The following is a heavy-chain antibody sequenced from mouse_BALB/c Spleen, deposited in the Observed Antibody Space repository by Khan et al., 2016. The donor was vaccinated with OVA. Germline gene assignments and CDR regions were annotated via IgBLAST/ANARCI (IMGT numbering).Heavy chain of an antibody. V-gene: IGHV1-54*01. CDR2: INPGSGGA. CDR1: GYAFTNYL. Sequence: QVQLQQSGAELVRPGTSVKVSCKASGYAFTNYLIEWVKQRPGQGLEWIGVINPGSGGANYNEKFKGKATLTADKSSSTAYMQLSSLTSDVSAVCFCKRGGYGGFAYWGQGTLVTVSA. D-gene: IGHD2-14*01. J-gene: IGHJ3*01. CDR3: KRGGYGGFAY.